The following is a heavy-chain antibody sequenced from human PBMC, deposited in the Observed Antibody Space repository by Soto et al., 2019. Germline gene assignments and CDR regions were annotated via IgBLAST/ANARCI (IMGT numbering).Heavy chain of an antibody. Sequence: PSETLSLTCAVYGGSFSGYYWSWIRQPPGKGLEWIGEINHSGSTNYNPSLKSRVTISVDTSKNQFSLKLSSVTAADTAVYYCATYTITIFGVVGYWGQGTLVTVSS. D-gene: IGHD3-3*01. V-gene: IGHV4-34*01. CDR3: ATYTITIFGVVGY. J-gene: IGHJ4*02. CDR2: INHSGST. CDR1: GGSFSGYY.